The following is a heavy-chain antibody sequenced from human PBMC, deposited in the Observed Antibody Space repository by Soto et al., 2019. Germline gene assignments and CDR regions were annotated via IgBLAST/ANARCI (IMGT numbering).Heavy chain of an antibody. Sequence: QVQLQESRPGLVKPSETLSLTCTVSGGSISPYYWSWIRQPPGKGLEWIGYVYYSGNTNYNPSLESRVTISVDTSRNRFSLNLTSATAADTAVYYCARKGAAASYAHYYMDVWGRGTAVTVSS. V-gene: IGHV4-59*01. J-gene: IGHJ6*03. D-gene: IGHD6-13*01. CDR1: GGSISPYY. CDR2: VYYSGNT. CDR3: ARKGAAASYAHYYMDV.